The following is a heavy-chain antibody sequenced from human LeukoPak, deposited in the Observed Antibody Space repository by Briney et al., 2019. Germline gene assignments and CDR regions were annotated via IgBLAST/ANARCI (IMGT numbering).Heavy chain of an antibody. CDR2: TYYRSKWYN. CDR3: ARSKTNRAVRGVIITNWFDP. D-gene: IGHD3-10*01. J-gene: IGHJ5*02. CDR1: GDSVSNNSAA. V-gene: IGHV6-1*01. Sequence: SQTLSLTCAISGDSVSNNSAAWNWIRQSPSRGLEWLGRTYYRSKWYNDYAVSVKSRITINPDTSKNQFSLQLNSVTPEDTAVYYCARSKTNRAVRGVIITNWFDPWGQGTLVTVSS.